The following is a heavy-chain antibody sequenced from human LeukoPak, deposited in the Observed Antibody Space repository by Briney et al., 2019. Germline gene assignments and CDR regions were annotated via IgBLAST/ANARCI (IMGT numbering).Heavy chain of an antibody. CDR2: ISGRGDRI. Sequence: GGSLRLSCAASGLTVSSTYMSWVRQAPGKGLEWVSGISGRGDRIYYADSVKGRFTISRDNSKNTLYLQMDSLRDGDTAVYYCAKDPYSTGLFQGYYFDYWGQGTLVTVSS. J-gene: IGHJ4*02. V-gene: IGHV3-23*01. CDR3: AKDPYSTGLFQGYYFDY. D-gene: IGHD6-19*01. CDR1: GLTVSSTY.